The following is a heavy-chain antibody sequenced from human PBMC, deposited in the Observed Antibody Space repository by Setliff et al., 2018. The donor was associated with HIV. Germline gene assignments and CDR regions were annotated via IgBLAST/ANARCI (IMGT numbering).Heavy chain of an antibody. CDR1: DASISSGGFY. CDR3: VRAVAAPRWFDP. J-gene: IGHJ5*02. CDR2: IYYTGST. Sequence: ASETLSLTCTVSDASISSGGFYWSWVRQHPGKGLEWIGYIYYTGSTYYNPSLRSRVSISVDTSKNQFSLKLTSVTAADTAVYFCVRAVAAPRWFDPWGQGTLVTVSS. V-gene: IGHV4-31*03. D-gene: IGHD2-15*01.